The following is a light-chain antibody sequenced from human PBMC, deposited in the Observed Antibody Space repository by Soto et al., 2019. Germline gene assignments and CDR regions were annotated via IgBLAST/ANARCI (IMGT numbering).Light chain of an antibody. CDR1: SSDVGAYNF. J-gene: IGLJ1*01. Sequence: QSALTQPASVSGSPGQSITISCTGTSSDVGAYNFVSWYQQHPGKAPKLMIYDVSNRPSGVSNRISGSKSGNTASLTISELQAEDEADYYCTSHTSSGSLVFGTGTKVTVL. CDR2: DVS. V-gene: IGLV2-14*03. CDR3: TSHTSSGSLV.